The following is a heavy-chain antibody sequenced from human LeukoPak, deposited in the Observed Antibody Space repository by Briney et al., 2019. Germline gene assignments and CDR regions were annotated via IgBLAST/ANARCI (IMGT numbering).Heavy chain of an antibody. V-gene: IGHV1-2*02. CDR3: AREGYYDSSGYYTVNYYYYMDV. J-gene: IGHJ6*03. D-gene: IGHD3-22*01. Sequence: ASVKVSCKASGYTFTGYYMHWVRQAPGQGLEWMGWINPNSGGTNYAQKFQGRVTMTRDTSISTAYMELSRLRSDDTAVYYCAREGYYDSSGYYTVNYYYYMDVWGKGTTVTISS. CDR1: GYTFTGYY. CDR2: INPNSGGT.